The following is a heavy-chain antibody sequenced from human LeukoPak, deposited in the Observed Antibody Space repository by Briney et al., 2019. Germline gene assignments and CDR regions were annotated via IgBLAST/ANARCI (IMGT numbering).Heavy chain of an antibody. Sequence: SETLSLTCTVSGGSISSGSYYWSWIRQPPGKGLEWIGYIYYSGSTNYNPSLKSRVTISVDTSKNQFSLKLSSVTAADTAVYYCARENTLVRGTRNPFDYWGRGTLVTVSS. CDR1: GGSISSGSYY. J-gene: IGHJ4*02. V-gene: IGHV4-61*01. D-gene: IGHD3-10*01. CDR3: ARENTLVRGTRNPFDY. CDR2: IYYSGST.